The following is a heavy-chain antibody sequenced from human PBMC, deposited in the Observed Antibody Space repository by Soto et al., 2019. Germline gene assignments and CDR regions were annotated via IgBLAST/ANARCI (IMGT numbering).Heavy chain of an antibody. CDR2: IYHSGST. CDR1: GGSISSGGYS. V-gene: IGHV4-30-2*01. CDR3: ARGAYCSSTSCYTSYYYGMDV. J-gene: IGHJ6*02. D-gene: IGHD2-2*02. Sequence: SETLSLTCAVSGGSISSGGYSWSWIRQPPGKGLEWIGYIYHSGSTYYNPSLKSRVTISVDRSKNQFSLKLSSVTAADTSVYYCARGAYCSSTSCYTSYYYGMDVWGQGTTVTVSS.